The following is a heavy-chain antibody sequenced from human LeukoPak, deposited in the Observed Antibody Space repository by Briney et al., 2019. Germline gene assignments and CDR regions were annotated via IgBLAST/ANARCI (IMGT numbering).Heavy chain of an antibody. CDR2: ISISSSYI. D-gene: IGHD4-23*01. CDR3: ARAVVTGN. CDR1: GVTFSSYS. Sequence: GGSLRLSCAASGVTFSSYSMNWGRHPPRQGLERVSSISISSSYIYYADPVKGRFTISRDNDKNSLYLQMNSLRAEDTAVYYCARAVVTGNWGQGTLVTVSS. V-gene: IGHV3-21*01. J-gene: IGHJ4*02.